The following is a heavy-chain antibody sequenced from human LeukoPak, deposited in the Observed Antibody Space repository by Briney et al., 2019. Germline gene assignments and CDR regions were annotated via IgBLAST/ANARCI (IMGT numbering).Heavy chain of an antibody. V-gene: IGHV4-59*08. CDR1: GSSITAYY. CDR3: ARLVYGYDGNFDY. J-gene: IGHJ4*02. D-gene: IGHD5-12*01. CDR2: IYYSGST. Sequence: SETLSLTCTISGSSITAYYWSWLRQPPGKGLEWIGYIYYSGSTNYNPSLKSRVTISVDTSKNQFSLKLSSVTAADTAVYYCARLVYGYDGNFDYWGQGTLVTVSS.